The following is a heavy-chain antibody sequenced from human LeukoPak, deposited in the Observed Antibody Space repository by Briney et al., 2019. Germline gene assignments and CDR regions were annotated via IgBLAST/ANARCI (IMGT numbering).Heavy chain of an antibody. J-gene: IGHJ4*02. CDR1: GFTFSTSD. CDR3: AKGEGPTVGTT. D-gene: IGHD1-26*01. V-gene: IGHV3-23*01. CDR2: ISGSGGTT. Sequence: GGSLRLSCAASGFTFSTSDMNWVRQAPGKGLEWVSGISGSGGTTYYADSVKGRFIISRDSCNNTLNLQMDSLRAEDTAVYYCAKGEGPTVGTTWGQGTLVTVSS.